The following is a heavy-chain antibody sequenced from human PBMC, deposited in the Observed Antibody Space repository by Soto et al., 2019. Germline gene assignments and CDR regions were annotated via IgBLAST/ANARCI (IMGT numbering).Heavy chain of an antibody. D-gene: IGHD2-15*01. Sequence: GESLKISCAASGFTFSAYDMHWVRQTTGKGLEWVSAIGAADDPYYLGSVKGRFTISRENAKSSLYLQMNSLRAEDTVVYYCARAYSGRLPRRADYYFAMDVWGQGTTVTVSS. CDR2: IGAADDP. V-gene: IGHV3-13*05. J-gene: IGHJ6*02. CDR3: ARAYSGRLPRRADYYFAMDV. CDR1: GFTFSAYD.